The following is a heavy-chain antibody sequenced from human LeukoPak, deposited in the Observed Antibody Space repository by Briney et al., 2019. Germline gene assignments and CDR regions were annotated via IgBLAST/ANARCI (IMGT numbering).Heavy chain of an antibody. Sequence: GGSLRLSCAASGFTFSSYAMHWVRQAPGKGLEWVAVISYDGSNKYYADSVKGRSTISRDNSKNTLYLQMNSLRAEDTAVYYCAKETVVVVAATPDAFDIWGQGTMVTVSS. CDR1: GFTFSSYA. V-gene: IGHV3-30-3*01. D-gene: IGHD2-15*01. CDR2: ISYDGSNK. CDR3: AKETVVVVAATPDAFDI. J-gene: IGHJ3*02.